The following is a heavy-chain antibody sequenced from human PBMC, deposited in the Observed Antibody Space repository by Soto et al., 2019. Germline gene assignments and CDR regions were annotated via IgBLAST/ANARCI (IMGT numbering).Heavy chain of an antibody. V-gene: IGHV1-2*02. J-gene: IGHJ4*02. D-gene: IGHD6-13*01. CDR1: GYTFTGYY. CDR2: INPNSGGT. CDR3: ASTPARAAAPVHY. Sequence: AASVKVSCKASGYTFTGYYMHWVRQAPGQGLEWMGWINPNSGGTNYAQKFQGRVTMTRDTSISTAYMELSRLRSDDTAVYYCASTPARAAAPVHYWGQGTLVTVSS.